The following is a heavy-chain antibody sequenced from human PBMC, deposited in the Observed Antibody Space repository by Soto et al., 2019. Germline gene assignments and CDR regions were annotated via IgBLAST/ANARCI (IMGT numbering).Heavy chain of an antibody. Sequence: GGSLRLSCAASGFTFSSYAMHWVRQAPGKGLEWVAVISYDGSNKYYADSLKGRFTISRDNSKNTLYLQMNSLRAEDTAVYYCARELIVSVAEGGMDVWGQGTTVTVSS. V-gene: IGHV3-30-3*01. J-gene: IGHJ6*02. D-gene: IGHD6-19*01. CDR2: ISYDGSNK. CDR1: GFTFSSYA. CDR3: ARELIVSVAEGGMDV.